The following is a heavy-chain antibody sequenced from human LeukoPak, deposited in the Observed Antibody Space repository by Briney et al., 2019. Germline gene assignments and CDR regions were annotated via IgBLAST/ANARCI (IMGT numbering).Heavy chain of an antibody. D-gene: IGHD1-26*01. Sequence: SETLSLTCAVYGGSFSGYHWSWIRQPPGKGLEWIGEINHSGSTNYNPSLKSRVTISVDTSKNQFSLKLSSVTAADTAVYYCARISIVGATTLDYWGQGTLVTVSS. CDR1: GGSFSGYH. CDR3: ARISIVGATTLDY. J-gene: IGHJ4*02. CDR2: INHSGST. V-gene: IGHV4-34*01.